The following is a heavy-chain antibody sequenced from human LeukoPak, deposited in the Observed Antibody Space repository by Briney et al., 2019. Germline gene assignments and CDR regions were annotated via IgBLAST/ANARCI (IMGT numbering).Heavy chain of an antibody. D-gene: IGHD5-18*01. CDR3: ARSTQPAYTFGCDAFDI. Sequence: SQTLSLTCTISGDSVSSNSAAWNWIRQSPSRGLEWLGRTYHRSKWYNDYTLSVKSRITISPDTSKNQFSLQLNSVTPEDTAMYYCARSTQPAYTFGCDAFDIWGQGTMVTVSS. J-gene: IGHJ3*02. V-gene: IGHV6-1*01. CDR2: TYHRSKWYN. CDR1: GDSVSSNSAA.